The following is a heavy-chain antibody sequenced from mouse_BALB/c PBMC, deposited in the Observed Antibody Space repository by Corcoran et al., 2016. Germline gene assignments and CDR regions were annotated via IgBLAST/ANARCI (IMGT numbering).Heavy chain of an antibody. D-gene: IGHD1-1*01. CDR3: ARYYGSSYDYAMDY. Sequence: QIQLVQSGPELKKPGETVKISCKASGYTFTNYGMNWVKQAPGKGLKWMGWINTYTGEPTYADDFKGRFAFSLETSASTAYLQINNLKNEDTATNFCARYYGSSYDYAMDYWGQGTSVTVSS. CDR1: GYTFTNYG. V-gene: IGHV9-3-1*01. J-gene: IGHJ4*01. CDR2: INTYTGEP.